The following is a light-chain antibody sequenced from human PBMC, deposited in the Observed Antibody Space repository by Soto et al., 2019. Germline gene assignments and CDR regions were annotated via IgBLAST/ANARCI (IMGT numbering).Light chain of an antibody. J-gene: IGKJ2*03. CDR3: QQFDSSRVYS. Sequence: EIVLTQSPVTLSLSPGERATLSCRASQSVTSTYLAWYQQKPGQSPRLIIYGGSTRASGFPDRFSGGGSGTVFTLTISRLVPEDSAVYYCHCQQFDSSRVYSFGKGTKLEI. CDR2: GGS. V-gene: IGKV3-20*01. CDR1: QSVTSTY.